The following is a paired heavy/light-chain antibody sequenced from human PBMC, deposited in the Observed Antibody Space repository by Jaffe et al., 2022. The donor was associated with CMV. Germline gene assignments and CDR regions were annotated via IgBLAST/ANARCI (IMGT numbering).Heavy chain of an antibody. J-gene: IGHJ3*02. V-gene: IGHV3-15*01. CDR3: TTTLYYDILTGYYPSQDAFDI. CDR2: IKSKTDGGTT. D-gene: IGHD3-9*01. Sequence: EVQLVESGGGLVKPGGSLRLSCAASGFTFSNAWMSWVRQAPGKGLEWVGRIKSKTDGGTTDYAAPVKGRFTISRDDSKNTLYLQMNSLKTEDTAVYYCTTTLYYDILTGYYPSQDAFDIWGQGTMVTVSS. CDR1: GFTFSNAW.
Light chain of an antibody. CDR3: QSYDSSLSGPPV. CDR1: SSNIGAGYD. V-gene: IGLV1-40*01. Sequence: QSVLTQPPSVSGAPGQRVTISCTGSSSNIGAGYDVHWYQQLPGTAPKLLIYGNSNRPSGVPDRFSGSKSGTSASLAITGLQAEDEADYYCQSYDSSLSGPPVFGGGTKLTVL. J-gene: IGLJ2*01. CDR2: GNS.